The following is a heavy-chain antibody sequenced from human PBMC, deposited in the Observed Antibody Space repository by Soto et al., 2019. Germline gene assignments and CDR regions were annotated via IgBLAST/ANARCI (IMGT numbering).Heavy chain of an antibody. Sequence: GSLRLSCAASGFTFSSCGMHWVRQAPGKGLEWVALISSDGKNKFYPDSVKGRFTVSRDNSKNTLFLQMNNMRPEDTALYHCAKGLVAGATIEDVWGQGTLVTVSS. V-gene: IGHV3-30*18. J-gene: IGHJ4*02. CDR3: AKGLVAGATIEDV. D-gene: IGHD1-26*01. CDR1: GFTFSSCG. CDR2: ISSDGKNK.